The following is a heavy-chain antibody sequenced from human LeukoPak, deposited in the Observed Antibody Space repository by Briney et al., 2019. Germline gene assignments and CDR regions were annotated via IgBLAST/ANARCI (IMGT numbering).Heavy chain of an antibody. CDR3: ARSRYSSSWYHTPLVDY. Sequence: GASVKVSCKASGYTFTSYGISWVRQAPGQGLEWMGWISAYNGNTNYAQKLQGIVTMTTDTSTSTAYMELRSLRSDDTAVYYCARSRYSSSWYHTPLVDYWGQGTLVTVSS. CDR1: GYTFTSYG. D-gene: IGHD6-13*01. CDR2: ISAYNGNT. J-gene: IGHJ4*02. V-gene: IGHV1-18*01.